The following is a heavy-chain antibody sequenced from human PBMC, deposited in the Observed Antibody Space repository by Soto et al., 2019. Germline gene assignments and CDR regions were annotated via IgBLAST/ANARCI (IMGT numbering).Heavy chain of an antibody. CDR2: IYSGGST. CDR3: ARDRIAVAGKPEYFQH. D-gene: IGHD6-19*01. J-gene: IGHJ1*01. CDR1: GFTVSSNY. V-gene: IGHV3-66*01. Sequence: GGSLRLSCAASGFTVSSNYMSWVRQAPGKGLEWVSVIYSGGSTYYADSVKGRFTISRDNSKNTLYLQMNSLRAEDTAVYYCARDRIAVAGKPEYFQHWGQGTLVTVSS.